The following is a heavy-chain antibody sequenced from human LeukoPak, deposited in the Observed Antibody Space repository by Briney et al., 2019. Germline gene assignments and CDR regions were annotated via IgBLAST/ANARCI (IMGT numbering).Heavy chain of an antibody. V-gene: IGHV1-18*01. J-gene: IGHJ6*02. D-gene: IGHD2-2*01. Sequence: ASVKVSCKASGYTFTSYGISWVRQAPGQGLEWMGWISAYNGNTNYAQKLQGRVTMTTDTSTSTAYMELRSLRSYDTAVYYCARVSRAPYYYYYGMDVWGQGTTVTVSS. CDR3: ARVSRAPYYYYYGMDV. CDR1: GYTFTSYG. CDR2: ISAYNGNT.